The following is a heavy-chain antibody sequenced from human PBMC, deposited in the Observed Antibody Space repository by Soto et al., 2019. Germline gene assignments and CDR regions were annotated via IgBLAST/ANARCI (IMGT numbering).Heavy chain of an antibody. V-gene: IGHV1-69*02. D-gene: IGHD3-22*01. CDR2: IIPILGIA. J-gene: IGHJ4*02. CDR3: ASRHDRTDY. CDR1: GGTFSSYT. Sequence: QVQLVQSGAEVKKPGSSVKVSCKASGGTFSSYTISWVRQAPGQGLEWMGRIIPILGIANYAQKFQGRVTITADEAPSTAYREPSSLRSEDAAVYYCASRHDRTDYWGQGTLVTVSS.